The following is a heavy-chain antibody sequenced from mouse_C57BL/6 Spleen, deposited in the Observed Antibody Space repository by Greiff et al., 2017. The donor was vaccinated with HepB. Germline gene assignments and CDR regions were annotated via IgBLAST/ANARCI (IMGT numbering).Heavy chain of an antibody. Sequence: EVQLQQSGPELVKPGASVKISCKASGYTFTDYYMNWVKQSHGKSLEWIGDINPNNGGTSYNQKFKGKATLTVDKSSSTAYMELRSLTSEDSAVYYCAIYYDYDDFAYWGQGTLVTVSA. V-gene: IGHV1-26*01. CDR1: GYTFTDYY. J-gene: IGHJ3*01. CDR2: INPNNGGT. D-gene: IGHD2-4*01. CDR3: AIYYDYDDFAY.